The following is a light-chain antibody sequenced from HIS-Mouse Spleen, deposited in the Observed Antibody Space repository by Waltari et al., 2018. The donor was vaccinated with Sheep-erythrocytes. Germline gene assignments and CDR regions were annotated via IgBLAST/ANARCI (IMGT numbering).Light chain of an antibody. CDR3: CSYAGSSTPWV. V-gene: IGLV2-23*01. CDR1: SSDVGSYNL. CDR2: EGS. Sequence: SALTQPASVSGSPGQSITISCTGTSSDVGSYNLVSWYQQHPGKAPKIMIYEGSKRPSGVSNRFSGSKSGNTASLTISGLQAEDEADYYCCSYAGSSTPWVFGGGTKLTVL. J-gene: IGLJ3*02.